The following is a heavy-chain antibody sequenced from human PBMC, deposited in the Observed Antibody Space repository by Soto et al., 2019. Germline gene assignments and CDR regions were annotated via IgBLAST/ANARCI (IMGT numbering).Heavy chain of an antibody. V-gene: IGHV3-30-3*01. Sequence: QVQLVESGGGVVQPGRSLRLSCAASGFTFSSYAMYWVRQAPGKGLEWVAVISDDGSNKYYADSVKGRFTISRDNSENTLYLQMNSLRAEDTAMFYCARSEWGTYYYGMDVWGQGTTVTVSS. CDR1: GFTFSSYA. CDR3: ARSEWGTYYYGMDV. J-gene: IGHJ6*02. D-gene: IGHD3-16*01. CDR2: ISDDGSNK.